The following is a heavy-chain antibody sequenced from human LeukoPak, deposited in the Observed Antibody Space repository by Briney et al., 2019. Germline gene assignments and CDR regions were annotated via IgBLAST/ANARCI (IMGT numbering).Heavy chain of an antibody. V-gene: IGHV1-69*05. D-gene: IGHD3-3*01. CDR2: IIPIFGTA. CDR1: GGTFSSYV. CDR3: ARGSRITIFGVVSHQSYWFDP. Sequence: SVEVSCKASGGTFSSYVISWVRQAPGQGLEWMGGIIPIFGTANYAQKFQGRVTITTDESTSTAYMELSSLRSEDTAVYYCARGSRITIFGVVSHQSYWFDPWGQGTLVTVSS. J-gene: IGHJ5*02.